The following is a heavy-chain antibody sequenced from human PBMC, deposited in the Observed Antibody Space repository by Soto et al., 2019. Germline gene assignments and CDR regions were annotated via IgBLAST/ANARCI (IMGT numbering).Heavy chain of an antibody. CDR3: ARATYYYDSSGYPWYYYYGMDV. J-gene: IGHJ6*02. CDR2: INHSGST. V-gene: IGHV4-34*01. Sequence: SETLSLTCAVYGGSFSGYYWSWIRQPPGKGLEWTGEINHSGSTNYNPSLKSRVTISVDTSKNQFSLKLSSVTAADTAVYYCARATYYYDSSGYPWYYYYGMDVWGQGSTVTVSS. CDR1: GGSFSGYY. D-gene: IGHD3-22*01.